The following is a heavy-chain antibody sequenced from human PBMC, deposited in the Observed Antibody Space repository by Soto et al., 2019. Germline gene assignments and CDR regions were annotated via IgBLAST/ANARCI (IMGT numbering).Heavy chain of an antibody. J-gene: IGHJ4*02. V-gene: IGHV3-23*01. D-gene: IGHD2-2*01. CDR3: ASVPIWCGSSSCYTEGFDS. CDR2: ISAGGSDT. Sequence: EVQLLDSGGGWVQPGGSLRLSCVASGFVFSDYAMSWVRQAPGKGLEWVSAISAGGSDTYYADSVKGRFTVSRVNSESTLYLQMNTLRAEDTAIYYCASVPIWCGSSSCYTEGFDSWDQGTLVTVSS. CDR1: GFVFSDYA.